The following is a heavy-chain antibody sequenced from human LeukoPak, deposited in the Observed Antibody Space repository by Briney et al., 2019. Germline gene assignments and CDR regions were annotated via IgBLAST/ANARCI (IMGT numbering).Heavy chain of an antibody. Sequence: SETLSLTCTVSGGSISSYYWSWIRQPPGKGLEWIEYIYYSGSTNYNPSLKSRVTISVDTSKNQFSLKLSSVTAADTAVYYCARGGKGPYFDYWGQGTLATVSS. D-gene: IGHD4-23*01. CDR3: ARGGKGPYFDY. CDR2: IYYSGST. J-gene: IGHJ4*02. CDR1: GGSISSYY. V-gene: IGHV4-59*08.